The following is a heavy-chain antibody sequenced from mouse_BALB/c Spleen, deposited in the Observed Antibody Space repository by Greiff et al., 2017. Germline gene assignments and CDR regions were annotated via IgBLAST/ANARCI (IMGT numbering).Heavy chain of an antibody. V-gene: IGHV1S81*02. Sequence: VQLQQPGAELVKPGASVKLSCKASGYTFTSYWMHWVKQRPGQGLEWIGEINPSNGRTNYNEKFKSKATLTVDKSSSTAYMQLSSLTSEDSAVYYGARKTWTYAMDYWGQGTSVTVSS. D-gene: IGHD3-3*01. CDR2: INPSNGRT. J-gene: IGHJ4*01. CDR3: ARKTWTYAMDY. CDR1: GYTFTSYW.